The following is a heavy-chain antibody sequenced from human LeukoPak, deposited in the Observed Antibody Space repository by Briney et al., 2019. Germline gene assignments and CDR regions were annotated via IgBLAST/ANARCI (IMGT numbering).Heavy chain of an antibody. J-gene: IGHJ4*02. D-gene: IGHD2-15*01. Sequence: PGGSLRLSCAASGFTFSSYAMSWVRQAPGKGLEWVSAISGSGGSTYYADSVKGRFTISRDNAKNSLYLQMNSLRAEDTAVYYCARGLPMVVAAELDYWGQGTLVTVSS. CDR1: GFTFSSYA. CDR2: ISGSGGST. V-gene: IGHV3-23*01. CDR3: ARGLPMVVAAELDY.